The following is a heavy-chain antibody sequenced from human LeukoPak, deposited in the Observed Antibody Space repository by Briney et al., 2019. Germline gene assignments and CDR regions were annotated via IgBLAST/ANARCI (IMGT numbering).Heavy chain of an antibody. CDR1: GGSISSSSYY. D-gene: IGHD5-12*01. Sequence: PSETLSLTCTVSGGSISSSSYYWGWIRQPPGKGLEWIGFIYYSGSTYYNPSLKSRVAISVDTSKNQFSLKLSSVTAADTAVYYCATRREIVALFDYWGQGTLVTVSS. V-gene: IGHV4-39*01. CDR2: IYYSGST. CDR3: ATRREIVALFDY. J-gene: IGHJ4*02.